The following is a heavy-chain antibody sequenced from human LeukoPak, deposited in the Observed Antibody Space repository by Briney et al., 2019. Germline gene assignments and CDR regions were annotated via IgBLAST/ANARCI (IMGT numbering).Heavy chain of an antibody. V-gene: IGHV3-23*01. CDR3: AKADRGWGVITKD. Sequence: HPGGSLRLSCAASGFTFSTYAMSWVRQAPGKGLEWVSAIGGSGDFTYYAEYVRGRFTISRDNSKKTLYLQMNSLRAEDTAVYYCAKADRGWGVITKDWGQGTLLTVSS. CDR2: IGGSGDFT. CDR1: GFTFSTYA. D-gene: IGHD3-10*01. J-gene: IGHJ4*02.